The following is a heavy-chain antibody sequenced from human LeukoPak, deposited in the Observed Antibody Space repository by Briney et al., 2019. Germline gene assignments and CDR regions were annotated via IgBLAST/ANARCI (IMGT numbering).Heavy chain of an antibody. CDR1: GFTFSYYS. J-gene: IGHJ4*02. CDR3: ARDHRSGSGSGTQANDY. V-gene: IGHV3-48*02. CDR2: ISSSSKTI. Sequence: GGSLRLSCAASGFTFSYYSMNWVRQAPGKGLEWVSYISSSSKTIYYADTVKGRFTISRDNAKKSLDLQMNSLRDEDRAVYYCARDHRSGSGSGTQANDYWGQGTLVTVSS. D-gene: IGHD3-10*01.